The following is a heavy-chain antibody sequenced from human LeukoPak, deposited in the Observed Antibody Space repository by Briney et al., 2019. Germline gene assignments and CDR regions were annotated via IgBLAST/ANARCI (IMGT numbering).Heavy chain of an antibody. J-gene: IGHJ4*02. V-gene: IGHV4-59*01. CDR3: ATTPALAVAGTLDPKE. CDR1: GGSISNYY. Sequence: SETLSLTCTVSGGSISNYYWSWIRQPPGKGLEWIGYFYYSGSTSYNPSLKSRVTISVATSKNQFSLKLSSVTAADTAVYYCATTPALAVAGTLDPKEWGQGTLVTVSS. CDR2: FYYSGST. D-gene: IGHD6-19*01.